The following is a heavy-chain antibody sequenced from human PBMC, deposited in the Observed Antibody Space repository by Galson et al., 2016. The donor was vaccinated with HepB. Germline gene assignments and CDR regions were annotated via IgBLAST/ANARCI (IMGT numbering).Heavy chain of an antibody. D-gene: IGHD3-3*01. Sequence: SLRLSCAASGFTFDDFAMHWVRQAPGKGLEWVSGISWNSDKIHYADSVKGRFTISRDNAKNSLDLQMNSLRSEDTALYYCTEGTGFFGSPPDHWGPGTLVTVSS. CDR2: ISWNSDKI. J-gene: IGHJ4*02. CDR3: TEGTGFFGSPPDH. CDR1: GFTFDDFA. V-gene: IGHV3-9*01.